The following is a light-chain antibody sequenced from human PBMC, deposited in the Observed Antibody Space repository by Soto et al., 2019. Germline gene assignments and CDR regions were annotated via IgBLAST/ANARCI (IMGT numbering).Light chain of an antibody. V-gene: IGLV1-40*01. Sequence: QSVLTQPPSLSGAPGQRVTISCTGSNSNIGAGYDVHWYQQFPGTAPKLLIYFNSNRPSGVPDRFSGSTSGTSASLAITGLQAEDEADYYCQSYDSSLSGYVFGAGTKVTVL. J-gene: IGLJ1*01. CDR2: FNS. CDR3: QSYDSSLSGYV. CDR1: NSNIGAGYD.